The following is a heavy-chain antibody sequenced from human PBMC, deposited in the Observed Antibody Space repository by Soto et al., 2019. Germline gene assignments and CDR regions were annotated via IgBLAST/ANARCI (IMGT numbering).Heavy chain of an antibody. CDR1: GGSISSGGYY. CDR2: IYYSGST. J-gene: IGHJ6*02. V-gene: IGHV4-31*03. CDR3: ARDSGAEGYYYYGMDV. Sequence: SETLSLTCSVSGGSISSGGYYWSWIRQHPGKGLEWIGYIYYSGSTYYNPSLKSRVTISVDTSKNQFSLKLSSVTAADTAVYYCARDSGAEGYYYYGMDVWGQGTTVTVSS.